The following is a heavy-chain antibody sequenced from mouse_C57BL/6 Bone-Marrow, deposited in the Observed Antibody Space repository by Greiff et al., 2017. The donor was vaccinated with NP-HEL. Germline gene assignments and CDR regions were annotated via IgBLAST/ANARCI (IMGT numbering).Heavy chain of an antibody. Sequence: VQLQQSGAELARPGASVKLSCKASGYTFTSYGISWVKQRTGQGLEWIGEIYPRSGNTYYNEKFKGKATLTADKSSSTAYMELRSLTSEDSAVYFCARKRRSFADWGQGTLVTVSA. D-gene: IGHD1-1*01. CDR3: ARKRRSFAD. CDR2: IYPRSGNT. CDR1: GYTFTSYG. V-gene: IGHV1-81*01. J-gene: IGHJ3*01.